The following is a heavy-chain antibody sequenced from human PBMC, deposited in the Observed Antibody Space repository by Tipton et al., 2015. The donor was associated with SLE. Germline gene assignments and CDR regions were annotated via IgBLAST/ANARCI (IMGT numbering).Heavy chain of an antibody. D-gene: IGHD3-3*01. Sequence: TLSLTCTVSGGSISNYYWTWIRQPPGKGLEWIGYIYYSGGTNYNPSLKSRVTISVDTSKNQFSLKLNSVTAAVTAVYYCARSYYDFWSASVRGYFDYWGQGTLVTVSS. J-gene: IGHJ4*02. CDR1: GGSISNYY. V-gene: IGHV4-59*01. CDR3: ARSYYDFWSASVRGYFDY. CDR2: IYYSGGT.